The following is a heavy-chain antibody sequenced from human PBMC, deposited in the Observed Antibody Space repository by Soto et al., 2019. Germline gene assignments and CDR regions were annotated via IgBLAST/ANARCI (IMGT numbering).Heavy chain of an antibody. CDR2: IYDGGTT. V-gene: IGHV4-30-4*08. CDR3: ARGPSGDKIDY. CDR1: GGTFSSYTI. D-gene: IGHD7-27*01. Sequence: SCKASGGTFSSYTISWIRQSPDKGLEWIGHIYDGGTTYSSPSLKGRVTISADTSETQFSLKLSSVSAADTAVYYCARGPSGDKIDYWGQGIQVTVSS. J-gene: IGHJ4*02.